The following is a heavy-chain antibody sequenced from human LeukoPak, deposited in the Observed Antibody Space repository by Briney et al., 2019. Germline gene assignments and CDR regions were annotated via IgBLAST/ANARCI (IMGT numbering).Heavy chain of an antibody. CDR2: IYSGGST. D-gene: IGHD4/OR15-4a*01. V-gene: IGHV3-53*01. CDR1: GFTFSSYS. CDR3: ARDALWWLPIYYYSYMDV. Sequence: PGGSLRPSCAASGFTFSSYSMSWVRQAPGKGLEWASVIYSGGSTYYADSVKGRFTISRDNSKNTLYLQMNNLRAEDTAVYYCARDALWWLPIYYYSYMDVWGKGTTVTISS. J-gene: IGHJ6*03.